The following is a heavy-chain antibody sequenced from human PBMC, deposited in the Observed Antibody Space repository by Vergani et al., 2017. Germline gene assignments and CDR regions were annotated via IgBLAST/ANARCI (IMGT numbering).Heavy chain of an antibody. Sequence: QVQLQESGPGLVKPSETLSLTCTVSGGSISSYYWSWIRQPPGXGLEWIGYIYYSGSTNYTPSLKSRVTISVDTAKNQFSLKLSSVTAADTAVYYCARFHVEYDFWSGYYRYYFDYWGQGTLVTVSS. D-gene: IGHD3-3*01. V-gene: IGHV4-59*01. CDR1: GGSISSYY. CDR3: ARFHVEYDFWSGYYRYYFDY. J-gene: IGHJ4*02. CDR2: IYYSGST.